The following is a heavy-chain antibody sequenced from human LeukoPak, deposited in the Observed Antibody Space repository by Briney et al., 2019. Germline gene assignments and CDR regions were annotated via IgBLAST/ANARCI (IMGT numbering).Heavy chain of an antibody. CDR2: INPNSGGT. Sequence: SVIVYCKASGYTFTGYHMHWVRQAPGQGLEWIGWINPNSGGTNYAQKFQGWDTMTRDTSISTAYMELSRLRSDDTAVYNCAREDYYGSGSLPWSDPWGQRTLVTVSS. V-gene: IGHV1-2*04. J-gene: IGHJ5*02. CDR3: AREDYYGSGSLPWSDP. CDR1: GYTFTGYH. D-gene: IGHD3-10*01.